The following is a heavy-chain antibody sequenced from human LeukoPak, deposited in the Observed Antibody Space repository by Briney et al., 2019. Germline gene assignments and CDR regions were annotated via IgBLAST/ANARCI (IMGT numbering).Heavy chain of an antibody. J-gene: IGHJ4*02. D-gene: IGHD3-22*01. V-gene: IGHV4-39*01. CDR3: ARQGGYYDSSGYFPFDY. Sequence: SETLSLTCTVSGGSISSSSYYWGWTRQPPGKGLEWVGIIYYTGSTYYNPSLKSRVTISVDTSKNQFSLKLSSVTAADTAVYYCARQGGYYDSSGYFPFDYWGQGTLVTVSS. CDR1: GGSISSSSYY. CDR2: IYYTGST.